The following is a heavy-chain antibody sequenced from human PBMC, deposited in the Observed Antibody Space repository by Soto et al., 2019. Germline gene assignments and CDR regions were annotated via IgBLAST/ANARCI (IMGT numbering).Heavy chain of an antibody. CDR2: NNHSGST. J-gene: IGHJ4*02. D-gene: IGHD6-13*01. CDR1: GGSFSGYY. V-gene: IGHV4-34*01. CDR3: ARGLKVAGTRSRYFDY. Sequence: SETLSLTCAVYGGSFSGYYWSWIRQPPGKGLEWIGENNHSGSTNYNPSLKSRVTISVDTSKNQFSLKLSSVTAADTAVYYCARGLKVAGTRSRYFDYWGQGTLVTVSS.